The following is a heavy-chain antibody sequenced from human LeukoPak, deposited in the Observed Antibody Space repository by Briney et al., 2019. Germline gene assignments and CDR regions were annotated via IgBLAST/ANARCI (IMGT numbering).Heavy chain of an antibody. CDR3: AKVRQLWSTGGFDY. D-gene: IGHD5-18*01. Sequence: GSLRLSCAASGFTFDDYAMHWVRQAPGRGLEWVSLISGDGGSTYHADSVKGRFTISRDNSKNSLYLQMNSLRTEDTALYYCAKVRQLWSTGGFDYWGQGTLVTVSS. CDR2: ISGDGGST. J-gene: IGHJ4*02. CDR1: GFTFDDYA. V-gene: IGHV3-43*02.